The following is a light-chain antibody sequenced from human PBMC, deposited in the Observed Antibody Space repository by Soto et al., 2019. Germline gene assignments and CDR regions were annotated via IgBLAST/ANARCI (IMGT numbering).Light chain of an antibody. Sequence: VLTQSPGPLALSPGERATLSCRASQSVRSNHLAWYQQKPGQAPRLLIYGGSSRATGIPVRLSGSGSETDFTLTITRLEPEDFAVYYCQQYSSSRTFGQGTKVDIK. V-gene: IGKV3-20*01. CDR3: QQYSSSRT. CDR2: GGS. CDR1: QSVRSNH. J-gene: IGKJ1*01.